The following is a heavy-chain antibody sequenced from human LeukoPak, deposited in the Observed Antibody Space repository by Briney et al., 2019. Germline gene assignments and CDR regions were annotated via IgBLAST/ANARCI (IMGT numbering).Heavy chain of an antibody. V-gene: IGHV3-7*01. CDR1: GFTFSSYW. Sequence: GGSLRLSCAASGFTFSSYWMSWVRQAPGKGLEWVVNIKQDGSEKYYVDSVKGRFTISRDNAKNSLYLQMNSLRAEDTAVYYCARDLRPYYDFWSGYSGVDYWGQGTLVTVSS. D-gene: IGHD3-3*01. CDR2: IKQDGSEK. J-gene: IGHJ4*02. CDR3: ARDLRPYYDFWSGYSGVDY.